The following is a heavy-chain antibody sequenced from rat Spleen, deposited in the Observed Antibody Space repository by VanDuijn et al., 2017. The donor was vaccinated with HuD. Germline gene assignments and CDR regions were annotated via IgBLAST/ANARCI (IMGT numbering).Heavy chain of an antibody. CDR1: GFTFSDSY. Sequence: EVQLVESGGGLVQPGRSLNLSCAASGFTFSDSYMAWVRQAPKKGLEWVASISYEGIGTYYGDSVKGRFTISRDNAKSTLYLQMDSLRSEDTATYYCTTNLLPGYLWDYVMDAWGQGASVTVSS. CDR3: TTNLLPGYLWDYVMDA. D-gene: IGHD1-4*01. J-gene: IGHJ4*01. V-gene: IGHV5-22*01. CDR2: ISYEGIGT.